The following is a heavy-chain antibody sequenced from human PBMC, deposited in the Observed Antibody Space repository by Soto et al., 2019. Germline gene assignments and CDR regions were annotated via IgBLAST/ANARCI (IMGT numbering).Heavy chain of an antibody. D-gene: IGHD3-10*01. V-gene: IGHV4-4*07. J-gene: IGHJ5*02. Sequence: PSRTLSLTCTVYGGSISSYYWSWIRQPAGKGLEWIGRIYTSGSTNYNPSLKSRVTMSVDTSKNQFSLKLSSVTAADTAVYYCARELTYGSGSYYCVHPLGHGTLVTV. CDR2: IYTSGST. CDR1: GGSISSYY. CDR3: ARELTYGSGSYYCVHP.